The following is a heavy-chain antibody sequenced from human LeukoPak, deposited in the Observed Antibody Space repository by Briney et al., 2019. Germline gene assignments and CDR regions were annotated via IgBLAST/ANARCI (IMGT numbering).Heavy chain of an antibody. CDR1: GGTFSSYA. V-gene: IGHV1-69*13. D-gene: IGHD1-1*01. J-gene: IGHJ4*02. CDR3: ARDERRLGYFDY. CDR2: IIPIFGTA. Sequence: SVKVSCKASGGTFSSYAISWVRQAPGQGLEWMGGIIPIFGTANYAQKFQGRVTITADESTSTAYMELSSLRSEDTAVYYCARDERRLGYFDYWGQGTLVTVSA.